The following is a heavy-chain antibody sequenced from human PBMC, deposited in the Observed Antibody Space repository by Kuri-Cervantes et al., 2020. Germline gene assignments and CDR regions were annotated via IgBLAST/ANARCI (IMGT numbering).Heavy chain of an antibody. CDR3: ARDANVYYYYGMDV. Sequence: LSLTCAASGFTFSSYGMHWVRQAPGKGLEWVAVISYDGSNKYYADSVKGRFTIPRDNAKNSLYLQMNSLRAEDTAVYYCARDANVYYYYGMDVWGQGTTVTVSS. CDR2: ISYDGSNK. J-gene: IGHJ6*02. V-gene: IGHV3-30*03. CDR1: GFTFSSYG.